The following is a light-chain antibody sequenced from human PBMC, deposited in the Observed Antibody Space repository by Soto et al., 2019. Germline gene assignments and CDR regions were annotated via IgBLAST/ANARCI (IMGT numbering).Light chain of an antibody. CDR3: QSHDSSLHASV. V-gene: IGLV1-40*01. Sequence: QSVLTQPPSVSGAPGQRVTISCTGSSSNIGAGYDVHWYLQLPGTAPKLLIYGNTNRPSGVPDQLSGSKSGSSASLAITGFQAEDEADYYCQSHDSSLHASVFGTGTKVTVL. CDR2: GNT. J-gene: IGLJ1*01. CDR1: SSNIGAGYD.